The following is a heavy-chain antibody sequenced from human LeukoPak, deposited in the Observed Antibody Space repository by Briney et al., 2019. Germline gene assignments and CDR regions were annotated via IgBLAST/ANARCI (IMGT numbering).Heavy chain of an antibody. CDR2: IKQDGGDK. D-gene: IGHD2-21*01. V-gene: IGHV3-7*05. Sequence: GGSLRLSCAASGFTFSSYWMTWVRQAPGKGPEWVANIKQDGGDKYYVDTVKGRFTISRDNAKNSLYLQMNSLRAEDTAVYYCARSKSILCDYWGQGTLVTVSS. CDR3: ARSKSILCDY. J-gene: IGHJ4*02. CDR1: GFTFSSYW.